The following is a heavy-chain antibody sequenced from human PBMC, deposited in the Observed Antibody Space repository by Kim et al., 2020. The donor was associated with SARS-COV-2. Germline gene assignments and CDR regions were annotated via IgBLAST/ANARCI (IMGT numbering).Heavy chain of an antibody. CDR3: ARTDSSSFVFDY. J-gene: IGHJ4*02. CDR2: IIPILRIA. Sequence: SVKVSCKASGGTFSSYGISWVRQAPGQGLEWMGRIIPILRIANYVQKFQGRVTITADKSTSIAYMELSSLRSEDTAVYYCARTDSSSFVFDYWGQGTLVTVSS. D-gene: IGHD6-13*01. CDR1: GGTFSSYG. V-gene: IGHV1-69*04.